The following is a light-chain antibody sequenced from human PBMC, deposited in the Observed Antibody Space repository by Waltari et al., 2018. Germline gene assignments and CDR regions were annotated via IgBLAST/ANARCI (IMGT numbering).Light chain of an antibody. CDR1: SSDVGGYNY. V-gene: IGLV2-8*01. CDR3: SSYAVNNNLV. Sequence: QSALTQPPSASGSPGQSVTISCTGTSSDVGGYNYVSWYQQHPGKAPKVMIYEVTKRASGVPDRFSASKSGNTASLTVSGLQAEDEADYYCSSYAVNNNLVFGGGTKVTVL. J-gene: IGLJ3*02. CDR2: EVT.